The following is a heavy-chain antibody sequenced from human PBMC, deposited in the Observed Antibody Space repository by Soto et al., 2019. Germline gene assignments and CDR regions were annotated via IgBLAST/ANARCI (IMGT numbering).Heavy chain of an antibody. CDR3: ASLSRFALDY. V-gene: IGHV3-21*01. CDR1: GFAFSSYT. D-gene: IGHD3-10*01. Sequence: LGGSLRLSCAASGFAFSSYTMNWVRQAPGKGLEWVSSISGGGDYIYYTGSVKGRFSISRDNAKNSLYLQMDSLRAEDAAVYYCASLSRFALDYWGQGTLVTVSS. J-gene: IGHJ4*01. CDR2: ISGGGDYI.